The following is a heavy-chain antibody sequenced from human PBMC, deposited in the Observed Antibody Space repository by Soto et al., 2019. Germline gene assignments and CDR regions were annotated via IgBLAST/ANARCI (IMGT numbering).Heavy chain of an antibody. CDR1: GGSISSYY. J-gene: IGHJ6*03. CDR3: ARVGGIAARYYYYYYMDV. Sequence: SETLSLTCTVSGGSISSYYWSWIRQPPGKGLEWIGYIYYSGSTNYNPSLKSRVTISVDTSKNQLSLKLSSVTAADTAVYYCARVGGIAARYYYYYYMDVWGKGTTVTVSS. CDR2: IYYSGST. V-gene: IGHV4-59*01. D-gene: IGHD6-6*01.